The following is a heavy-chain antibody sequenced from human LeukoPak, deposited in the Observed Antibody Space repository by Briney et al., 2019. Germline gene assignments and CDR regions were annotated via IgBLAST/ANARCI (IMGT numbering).Heavy chain of an antibody. D-gene: IGHD2-2*02. Sequence: SETLSLTCAVYGGSFSGYYWSWIRQPPGKGLEWIGEINHSGSTNYNPSLKSRVTISVDTSKNQFSLKLSSVTAADTAVYYCATGHCSSTSCYIDYWGQGTLATASS. CDR1: GGSFSGYY. V-gene: IGHV4-34*01. CDR2: INHSGST. CDR3: ATGHCSSTSCYIDY. J-gene: IGHJ4*02.